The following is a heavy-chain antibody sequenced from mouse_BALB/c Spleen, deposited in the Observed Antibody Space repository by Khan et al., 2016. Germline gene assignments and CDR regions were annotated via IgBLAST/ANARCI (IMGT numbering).Heavy chain of an antibody. CDR2: IRLKSNNYAT. V-gene: IGHV6-6*02. J-gene: IGHJ3*01. Sequence: LEESGGGLVQPGGSMKLSCVASGFTFSNYWMNWVRQSPEKGLEWVAEIRLKSNNYATHYAESVKGRFTISRDDSKSSVYLQMNNLRAEDTGIYYCTTGCAYWGQGTLVTVSA. CDR1: GFTFSNYW. CDR3: TTGCAY.